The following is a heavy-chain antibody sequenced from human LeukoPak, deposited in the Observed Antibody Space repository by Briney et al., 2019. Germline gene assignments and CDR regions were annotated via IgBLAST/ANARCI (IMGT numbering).Heavy chain of an antibody. J-gene: IGHJ4*02. V-gene: IGHV1-18*01. CDR3: ARAETTLLLDY. D-gene: IGHD4-11*01. CDR2: ISAHNGKT. Sequence: GAAVKVSCKASGYILTDYGIIWVRQAPGQGLQWMGWISAHNGKTNYAQKLQGRVTMTTDPSTSTVYMEVRSLRSDDTAVYYCARAETTLLLDYWGQGTLVTVSS. CDR1: GYILTDYG.